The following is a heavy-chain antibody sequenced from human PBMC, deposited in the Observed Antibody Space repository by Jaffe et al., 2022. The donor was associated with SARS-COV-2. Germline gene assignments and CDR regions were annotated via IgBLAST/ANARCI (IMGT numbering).Heavy chain of an antibody. CDR2: VYYSGYT. CDR3: ARTGGYSSSWYFDY. CDR1: GGSVSINNYY. Sequence: QLRLQESGPGLVKPSETLSLTCTVSGGSVSINNYYWGWIRQPPGRGLEWIGSVYYSGYTNYNPSLESRVTISVDTSKNHFSLKLSSVTAADTAVYYCARTGGYSSSWYFDYWGQGTLVTVSS. J-gene: IGHJ4*02. D-gene: IGHD6-13*01. V-gene: IGHV4-39*02.